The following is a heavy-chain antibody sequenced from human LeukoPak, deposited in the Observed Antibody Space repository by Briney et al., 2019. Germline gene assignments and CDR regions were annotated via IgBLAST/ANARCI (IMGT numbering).Heavy chain of an antibody. CDR2: ISGYGGTT. D-gene: IGHD3-10*01. J-gene: IGHJ4*02. CDR3: AKDRDYSASGNYYYYYFDS. CDR1: GFTFSTYD. V-gene: IGHV3-23*01. Sequence: PGGSLRLSCAASGFTFSTYDMNWVRQAPGKGLEWVSAISGYGGTTYYADSVKGRFTISRDNLKNTLYLQMNSLRAEDTAVYYCAKDRDYSASGNYYYYYFDSWGQGTLVTVSS.